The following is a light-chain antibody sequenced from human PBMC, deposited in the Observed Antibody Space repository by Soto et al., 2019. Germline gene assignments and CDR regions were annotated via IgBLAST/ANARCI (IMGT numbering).Light chain of an antibody. J-gene: IGKJ1*01. CDR2: GAS. Sequence: EIVMTQSPATLSVSPGERATLSCRASQSVSSKLAWYQQKPGQAPRLLIYGASTRATGIPARFSGGGSETEFTLTISSLQSEDFAVYFCQQYNIWPLWTFGQGTKVDIK. V-gene: IGKV3-15*01. CDR1: QSVSSK. CDR3: QQYNIWPLWT.